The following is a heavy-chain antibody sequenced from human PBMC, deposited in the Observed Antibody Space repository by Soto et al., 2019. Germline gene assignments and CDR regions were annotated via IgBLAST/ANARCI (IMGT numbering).Heavy chain of an antibody. CDR2: IWYDGSNK. D-gene: IGHD2-15*01. J-gene: IGHJ6*02. Sequence: QVQLVESGGGVVQPGRSLRHSCAASGFTFSSYGMHWVRQAPDKGLEWVAVIWYDGSNKYYADSVKGRFTISRDNSKNTLYLQMNSLRAEDTAVYYCASEYCSGGRCYYYGMDVWGQGTTVTVSS. CDR3: ASEYCSGGRCYYYGMDV. CDR1: GFTFSSYG. V-gene: IGHV3-33*01.